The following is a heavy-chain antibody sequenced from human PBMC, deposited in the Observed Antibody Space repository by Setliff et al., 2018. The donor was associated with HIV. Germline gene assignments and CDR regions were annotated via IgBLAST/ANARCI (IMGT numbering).Heavy chain of an antibody. CDR1: GASIGRRSDC. J-gene: IGHJ6*03. CDR3: ATLYYYGSGSYYPEYYYMDV. D-gene: IGHD3-10*01. V-gene: IGHV4-39*01. CDR2: IFYSGSA. Sequence: SETLSLTCTVSGASIGRRSDCWGWIRQPPGKGLEYIGGIFYSGSAYYNPSLKSRVTISVDTSKNQLSLKLSSVTAADTAVYYCATLYYYGSGSYYPEYYYMDVWGKGTTVTVSS.